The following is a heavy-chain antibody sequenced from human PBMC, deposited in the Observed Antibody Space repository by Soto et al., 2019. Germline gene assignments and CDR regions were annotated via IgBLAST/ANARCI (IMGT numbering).Heavy chain of an antibody. Sequence: SETLSLTCTVSGGSISSYYWSWIRQPPGKGLEWIGYIYYSGSTNYNPSLKSRVTISVDTSKNQFSLKLSSVTAADTAVYYCARLNYYGSGVGVDYWGQGTLVTVSS. J-gene: IGHJ4*02. CDR1: GGSISSYY. CDR2: IYYSGST. V-gene: IGHV4-59*08. D-gene: IGHD3-10*01. CDR3: ARLNYYGSGVGVDY.